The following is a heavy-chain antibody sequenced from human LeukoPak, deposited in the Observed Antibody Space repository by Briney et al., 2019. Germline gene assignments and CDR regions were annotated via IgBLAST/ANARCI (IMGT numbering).Heavy chain of an antibody. V-gene: IGHV4-59*12. Sequence: PSETLSLTCIVSGGSISSYYWSWIRQFPGKGLEWIGYIHYSGSANYNPSLKSRVSISVDTSKKQFSRKLNSVTAADTAVYYCATVDSYGSRLDYWGQGTLVTVSS. CDR2: IHYSGSA. D-gene: IGHD5-18*01. CDR1: GGSISSYY. J-gene: IGHJ4*02. CDR3: ATVDSYGSRLDY.